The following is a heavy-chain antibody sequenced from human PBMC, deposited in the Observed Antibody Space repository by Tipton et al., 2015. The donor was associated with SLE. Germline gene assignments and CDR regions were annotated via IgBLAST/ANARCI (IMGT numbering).Heavy chain of an antibody. V-gene: IGHV4-39*07. D-gene: IGHD6-13*01. J-gene: IGHJ4*02. CDR3: ASGIRPAAWNY. Sequence: TLSLTCTVSGGSISSSGYYWSWIRQPPGKGLEWIGEINHSGSTNYNPSLKSRVTISVDTSKNQFSLKLSSVTAADTAVYYCASGIRPAAWNYWGQGTLVTVSS. CDR1: GGSISSSGYY. CDR2: INHSGST.